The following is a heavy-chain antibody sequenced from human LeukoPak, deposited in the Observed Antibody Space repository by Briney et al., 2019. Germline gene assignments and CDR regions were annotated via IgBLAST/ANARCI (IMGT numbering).Heavy chain of an antibody. CDR2: ISSSSSYI. J-gene: IGHJ4*02. CDR3: ARYGLTAALDF. V-gene: IGHV3-21*01. D-gene: IGHD2-21*02. CDR1: GFTFSSYT. Sequence: AGGSLRLSCAASGFTFSSYTMNWVRQAPGKGLEWVASISSSSSYIYHADSVKGRFTISRDNAKNSLYLQMNSLRAEDTAVYYCARYGLTAALDFWGQGTLVTVSS.